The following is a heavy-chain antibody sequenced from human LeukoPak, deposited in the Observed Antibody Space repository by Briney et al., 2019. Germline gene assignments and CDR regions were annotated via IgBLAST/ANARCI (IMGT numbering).Heavy chain of an antibody. J-gene: IGHJ6*02. V-gene: IGHV3-30*18. D-gene: IGHD1-1*01. Sequence: PGGSLRLSCAASGFTFSYYAMRWVRQAPGKGLEWVAVISNDGSKKFYIDSVKGRFTVSSDKSTDTLYLQMNSLRPEDTAVYYCAKDRSPTGSYYGMDVWGRGTTVIVSS. CDR3: AKDRSPTGSYYGMDV. CDR2: ISNDGSKK. CDR1: GFTFSYYA.